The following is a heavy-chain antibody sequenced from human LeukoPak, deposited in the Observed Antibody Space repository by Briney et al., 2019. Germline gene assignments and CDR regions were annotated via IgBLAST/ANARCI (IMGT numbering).Heavy chain of an antibody. Sequence: ASLKVSCKASGYTFTGDYMHWVRQAPGQGVEWMGRINPNSGGTNYAQKLQGSVTMTRDTSISTAYMELSRLRSDDTAVYYCARDLYGDYFMGYWGQGTLVTVSS. CDR3: ARDLYGDYFMGY. D-gene: IGHD4-17*01. V-gene: IGHV1-2*06. CDR2: INPNSGGT. CDR1: GYTFTGDY. J-gene: IGHJ4*02.